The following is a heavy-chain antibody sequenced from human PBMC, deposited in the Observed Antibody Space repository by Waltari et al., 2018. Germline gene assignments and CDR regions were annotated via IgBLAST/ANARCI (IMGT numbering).Heavy chain of an antibody. V-gene: IGHV1-8*03. D-gene: IGHD1-26*01. CDR1: GYTFTTYD. Sequence: QVQLVQSGAEVKKPGASVKVSCKASGYTFTTYDINWVRQATGQGLEWMGWMNPNSGDTGYAQKFQGRVTITRNTSISTAYMELSSLRSEDTAVYYCARRWSRYSGSYNWFAPWGQGTLVTVSS. J-gene: IGHJ5*02. CDR3: ARRWSRYSGSYNWFAP. CDR2: MNPNSGDT.